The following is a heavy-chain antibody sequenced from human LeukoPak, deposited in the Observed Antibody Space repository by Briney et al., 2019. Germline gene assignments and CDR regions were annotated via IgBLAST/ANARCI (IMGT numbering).Heavy chain of an antibody. CDR1: GFTFSSYS. CDR2: ISSSSSNI. J-gene: IGHJ6*02. V-gene: IGHV3-21*01. Sequence: GGSLRLSCAASGFTFSSYSMNWVRQAPGKGLEWVSSISSSSSNIYYADSVKGRFTISRDNAKNSLYLQMNSLRAEDTAVYYCARDSLRFLEWYRQPVFYYYGMDVWGQGTTVTVSS. D-gene: IGHD3-3*01. CDR3: ARDSLRFLEWYRQPVFYYYGMDV.